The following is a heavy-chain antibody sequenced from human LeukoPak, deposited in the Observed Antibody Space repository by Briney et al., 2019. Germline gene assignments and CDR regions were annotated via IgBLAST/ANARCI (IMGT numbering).Heavy chain of an antibody. V-gene: IGHV4-30-2*01. J-gene: IGHJ5*02. CDR1: GGSISSGGYS. CDR3: ARGPSGYDILTGYYNGNWFDP. Sequence: PSETLSLTCAVSGGSISSGGYSWSWIRQPPGKGLEWIGYIYHSGSTYYNPSLKSRVPISVDRSKNQFSLKLSSVTAADTAVYYCARGPSGYDILTGYYNGNWFDPWGQGTLVTVSS. D-gene: IGHD3-9*01. CDR2: IYHSGST.